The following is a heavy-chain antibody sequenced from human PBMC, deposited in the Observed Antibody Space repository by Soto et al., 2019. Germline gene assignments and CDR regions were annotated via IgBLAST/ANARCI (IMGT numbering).Heavy chain of an antibody. D-gene: IGHD6-13*01. CDR2: ISGSGGST. Sequence: GGSLRLSCAASGFTFSSYAMSWVRQAPGKGLEWVSAISGSGGSTYYADSVKGRFTISRDNSKNTLYLQMNSLRAEDTAVYYCAKDIAAAGTPSDYYYGMDVWGQGTTVTVSS. J-gene: IGHJ6*02. V-gene: IGHV3-23*01. CDR3: AKDIAAAGTPSDYYYGMDV. CDR1: GFTFSSYA.